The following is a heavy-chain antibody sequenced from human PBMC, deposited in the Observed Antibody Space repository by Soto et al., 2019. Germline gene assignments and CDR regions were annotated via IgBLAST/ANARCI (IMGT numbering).Heavy chain of an antibody. Sequence: PSETLSLTCAVSGYSISSSNWWGWIRQPPGKGLEWIGYIYYSGTTYHNPSLKSRVTISVDRSNNQFSLKLTSVTAADTAVYYCARHFSVDHFDYWGQGALVTVSS. CDR1: GYSISSSNW. CDR3: ARHFSVDHFDY. V-gene: IGHV4-28*01. D-gene: IGHD3-9*01. CDR2: IYYSGTT. J-gene: IGHJ4*02.